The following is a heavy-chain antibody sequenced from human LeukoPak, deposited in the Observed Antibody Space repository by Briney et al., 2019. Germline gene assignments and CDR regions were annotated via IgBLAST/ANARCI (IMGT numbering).Heavy chain of an antibody. CDR3: ARDPDFWSGYYNFDY. CDR1: GGSISSYY. J-gene: IGHJ4*02. CDR2: IYYSGST. V-gene: IGHV4-59*12. Sequence: PSETLSLTCTVSGGSISSYYWSWIRQPPGRGLEWIGYIYYSGSTNYNPSLKSRVTISVDTSKNQFSLKLSSVTAADTAVYYCARDPDFWSGYYNFDYWGQGTLVTVSS. D-gene: IGHD3-3*01.